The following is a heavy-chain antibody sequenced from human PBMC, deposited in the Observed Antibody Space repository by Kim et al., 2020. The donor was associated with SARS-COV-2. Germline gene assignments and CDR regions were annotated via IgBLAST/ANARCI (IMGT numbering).Heavy chain of an antibody. J-gene: IGHJ6*02. CDR1: GYDFNLNW. CDR3: GRHRDHYDSTGYSGYGMDV. D-gene: IGHD3-22*01. Sequence: GESLKISCNYAGYDFNLNWIAWVRQMPGKGLEWMGVIYPGDSATKYSPSFQGQVTMSVDKSVTTAYLQWSSLKASDTAVYYCGRHRDHYDSTGYSGYGMDVWGQGTKVIVSS. CDR2: IYPGDSAT. V-gene: IGHV5-51*01.